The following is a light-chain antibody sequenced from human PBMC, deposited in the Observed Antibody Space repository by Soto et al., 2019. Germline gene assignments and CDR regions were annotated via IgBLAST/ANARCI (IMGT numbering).Light chain of an antibody. V-gene: IGKV1-12*01. Sequence: DIQMTQSPSLVSASVGDRVTITCRASQGVTSGLAWYQQKPGKAPNLLIYGASNLQSGVPSRFSGSGSGTDFTLTISSLQPEDGATYYCQQADSFPLTFGGGTKV. J-gene: IGKJ4*01. CDR3: QQADSFPLT. CDR2: GAS. CDR1: QGVTSG.